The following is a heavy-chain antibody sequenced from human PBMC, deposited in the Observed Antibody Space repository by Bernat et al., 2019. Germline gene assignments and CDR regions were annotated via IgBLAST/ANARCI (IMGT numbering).Heavy chain of an antibody. Sequence: QVQLQESGPGLVKPSGTLSLTCTVSGGSISSYYWSWIRQPPGKGLEWIGYIYYSGSTNYNPSLKSRVTISVDTSKNQFSLKLSSVTAADTAVYYCAREGLGYDILTGYHYYYGMDVWGQGTTVTVSS. J-gene: IGHJ6*02. CDR3: AREGLGYDILTGYHYYYGMDV. V-gene: IGHV4-59*01. CDR2: IYYSGST. CDR1: GGSISSYY. D-gene: IGHD3-9*01.